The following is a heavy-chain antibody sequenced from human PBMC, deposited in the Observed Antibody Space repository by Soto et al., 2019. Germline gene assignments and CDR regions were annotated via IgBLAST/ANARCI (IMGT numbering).Heavy chain of an antibody. V-gene: IGHV1-18*01. CDR2: ISAHNGNT. CDR3: ARGRYGDY. Sequence: QVHLVQSGAEVKKPGASVKVSCKGSGYAFTTYGITWVRQAPGQGLEWMGWISAHNGNTNYAQKLQGRVTVTRDTSTSTAYMELSSLRSDDTSVYYCARGRYGDYWGQGALVTVSS. J-gene: IGHJ4*02. D-gene: IGHD1-1*01. CDR1: GYAFTTYG.